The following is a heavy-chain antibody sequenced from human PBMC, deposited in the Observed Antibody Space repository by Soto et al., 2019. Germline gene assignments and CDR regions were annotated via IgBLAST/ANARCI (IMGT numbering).Heavy chain of an antibody. CDR3: AKDLVRHYYDSSGYYGL. V-gene: IGHV3-23*01. CDR2: ISGSGGST. CDR1: GFTFSSYA. J-gene: IGHJ4*02. Sequence: GGSLRLSCAASGFTFSSYAMSWVRQAPGKGLEWVSAISGSGGSTYYADSVKGRFTISRDNSKNTLYLQMNSLRAEDTAVYYCAKDLVRHYYDSSGYYGLWGQGTLVTVSS. D-gene: IGHD3-22*01.